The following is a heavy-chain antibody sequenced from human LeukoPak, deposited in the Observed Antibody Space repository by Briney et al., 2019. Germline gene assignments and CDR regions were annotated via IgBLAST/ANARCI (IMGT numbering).Heavy chain of an antibody. D-gene: IGHD3-3*01. V-gene: IGHV4-34*01. J-gene: IGHJ4*02. CDR3: ARGPLGFLEWLSLDY. CDR2: NHSGST. Sequence: NHSGSTNYNPSLKSRVTISVDTSKNQFSLKLSSVTAADTAVYYCARGPLGFLEWLSLDYWGQGTLVTVSS.